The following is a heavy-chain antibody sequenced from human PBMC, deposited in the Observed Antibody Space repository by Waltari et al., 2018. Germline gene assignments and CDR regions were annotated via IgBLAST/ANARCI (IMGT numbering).Heavy chain of an antibody. CDR3: ARGIVVMVFDY. J-gene: IGHJ4*02. CDR2: INHSGST. V-gene: IGHV4-34*01. D-gene: IGHD3-22*01. Sequence: QVQLQQWGAGLLKPSETLSLTCAVYGGSCRGYYWTWIRQPPGKGLEWIGEINHSGSTNYNPSLKSRVTISVDTSKNQFALKLSSVTAADTAVYYCARGIVVMVFDYWGQGTLVTVSS. CDR1: GGSCRGYY.